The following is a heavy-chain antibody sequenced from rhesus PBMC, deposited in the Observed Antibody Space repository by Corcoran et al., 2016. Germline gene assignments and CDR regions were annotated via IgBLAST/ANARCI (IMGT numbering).Heavy chain of an antibody. V-gene: IGHV4-80*01. CDR3: ARYGRSGSWNFDY. D-gene: IGHD6-25*01. J-gene: IGHJ4*01. CDR1: GGSFSSYW. CDR2: SNGNRGST. Sequence: QVQLQESGPGLVKPSETLSLTCAVSGGSFSSYWWSWIRQPPGKGLEWSGESNGNRGSTNYNPALKSRVTMSKDASKNQFALKLSSVTAADTAVYYCARYGRSGSWNFDYWGQGVLVTVSS.